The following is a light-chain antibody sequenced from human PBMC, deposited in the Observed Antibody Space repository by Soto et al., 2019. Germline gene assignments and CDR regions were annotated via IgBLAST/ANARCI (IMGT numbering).Light chain of an antibody. Sequence: QSVPTQPASVSGSPGHSITISCTGTSSDIGSYNRVSWYQQHPGKAPKLIIYEVTDRPSGVSNRFSGSKSGNTASLTISGLQAEDEAEYYCSSYTNINTRACVFGTGTKLTVL. CDR1: SSDIGSYNR. J-gene: IGLJ1*01. CDR2: EVT. V-gene: IGLV2-14*01. CDR3: SSYTNINTRACV.